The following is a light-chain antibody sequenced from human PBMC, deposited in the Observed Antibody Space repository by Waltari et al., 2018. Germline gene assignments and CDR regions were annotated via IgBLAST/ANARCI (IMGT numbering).Light chain of an antibody. J-gene: IGLJ2*01. Sequence: QLVLTQSPSASASLGASVKLTCTLSSGHSSYAIAWHQQQPEKGPRYLMKLNREGRHSKGGGNPDRFSGSSSGAERYLAISSLQSEDEADYYCQTWGTGSVVFGGGTKLTVL. CDR3: QTWGTGSVV. CDR1: SGHSSYA. V-gene: IGLV4-69*01. CDR2: LNREGRH.